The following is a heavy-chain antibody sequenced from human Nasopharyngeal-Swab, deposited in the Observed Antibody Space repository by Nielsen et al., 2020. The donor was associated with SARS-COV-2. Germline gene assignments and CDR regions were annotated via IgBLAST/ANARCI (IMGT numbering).Heavy chain of an antibody. D-gene: IGHD6-13*01. V-gene: IGHV4-4*02. Sequence: WIRQPPGKGLEWIGEIYQGGNTNYNPSLKSRVSISLDKSKNQFSLNLTSVTAADTAVYYCATSGSSVTAGVNMDVWGKGTTVTVSS. CDR2: IYQGGNT. CDR3: ATSGSSVTAGVNMDV. J-gene: IGHJ6*03.